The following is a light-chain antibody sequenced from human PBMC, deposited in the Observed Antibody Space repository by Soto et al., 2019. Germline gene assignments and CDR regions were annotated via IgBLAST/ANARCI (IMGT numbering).Light chain of an antibody. CDR3: HQYGNSPGT. CDR2: AAS. V-gene: IGKV3-20*01. J-gene: IGKJ1*01. Sequence: VLTQSPGTLSLSPGERATLSCRASQSVISPFLAWYQQKPGQAPRLLIYAASSRAAGIPGRFSGSGSGTEFTLTISRLEPEDFAVYYCHQYGNSPGTFGQGTKVDIK. CDR1: QSVISPF.